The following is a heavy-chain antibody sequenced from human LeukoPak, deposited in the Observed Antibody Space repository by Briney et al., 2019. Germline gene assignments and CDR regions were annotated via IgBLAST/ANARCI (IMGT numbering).Heavy chain of an antibody. CDR1: GFTFSNAW. D-gene: IGHD3-22*01. CDR3: TTDLYYDSSGYYY. Sequence: GGSLRLSCAASGFTFSNAWMSWVRQAPGKGREGVGRIKGKTDGGTTDYAAPVKGRFTISRDDSKNTLYLQMNSLKTEDTAVYYCTTDLYYDSSGYYYWGQGTLVTVSS. V-gene: IGHV3-15*01. J-gene: IGHJ4*02. CDR2: IKGKTDGGTT.